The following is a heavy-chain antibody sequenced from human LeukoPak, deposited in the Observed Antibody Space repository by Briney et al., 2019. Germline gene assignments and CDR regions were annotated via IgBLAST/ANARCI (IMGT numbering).Heavy chain of an antibody. D-gene: IGHD6-19*01. J-gene: IGHJ4*02. CDR2: IYYSGST. CDR1: GGSISSYY. CDR3: ARVKGGWGAYYFDY. V-gene: IGHV4-59*01. Sequence: SETLSLTCTVSGGSISSYYWSWIRQPPGKGLEWIGYIYYSGSTNYNLSLKSRVTISVDTSKNQFSLKLSSVTAADTAVYCCARVKGGWGAYYFDYWGQGTLVTVSS.